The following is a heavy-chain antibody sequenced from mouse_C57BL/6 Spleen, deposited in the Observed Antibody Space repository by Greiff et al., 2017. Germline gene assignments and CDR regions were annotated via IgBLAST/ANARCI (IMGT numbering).Heavy chain of an antibody. J-gene: IGHJ3*01. CDR3: ACGGYDYDGAY. D-gene: IGHD2-4*01. Sequence: QVQLQQPGAELVRPGPSVKLSCKASGYTFTSYWMDWVKQRPGQGLEGIGNIDPSDSETHYNQKFKDKAALTVDKSSSTAYLQLSSLTSAASTVYYCACGGYDYDGAYWGQGTLVTVSA. CDR2: IDPSDSET. CDR1: GYTFTSYW. V-gene: IGHV1-61*01.